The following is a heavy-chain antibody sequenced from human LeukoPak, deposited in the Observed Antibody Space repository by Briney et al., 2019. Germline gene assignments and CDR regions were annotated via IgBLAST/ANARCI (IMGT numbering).Heavy chain of an antibody. J-gene: IGHJ4*02. CDR2: IYHSGSP. D-gene: IGHD3-3*01. V-gene: IGHV4-38-2*01. CDR3: ARPISSQGYFGVVID. Sequence: SETLSLSCAVSGYSISSASYWGWIRQPPGKGLEWIGNIYHSGSPYYNPSLKSRVTISVDTSKNQFSLKLSSVTAADTAVYYCARPISSQGYFGVVIDWGQGTLVTVSS. CDR1: GYSISSASY.